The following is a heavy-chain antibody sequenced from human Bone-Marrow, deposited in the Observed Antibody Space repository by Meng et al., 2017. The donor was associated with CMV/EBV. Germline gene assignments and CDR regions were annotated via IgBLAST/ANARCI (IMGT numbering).Heavy chain of an antibody. J-gene: IGHJ5*02. Sequence: ASVKVSCKASGYTFSNYDINWVRQAPGQGLEWMGWINPNSGGTNYAQKFQGRVTMTTDESTSTAYMELSSLRSEDTAVYYCARTDSRFDPWGQGTLVTVSS. D-gene: IGHD3-22*01. V-gene: IGHV1-2*02. CDR2: INPNSGGT. CDR1: GYTFSNYD. CDR3: ARTDSRFDP.